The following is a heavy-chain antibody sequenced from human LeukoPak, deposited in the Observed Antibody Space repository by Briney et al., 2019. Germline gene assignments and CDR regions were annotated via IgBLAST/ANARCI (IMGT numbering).Heavy chain of an antibody. D-gene: IGHD6-19*01. V-gene: IGHV3-23*01. CDR1: RFTFSSYS. Sequence: GRSLRLSCAPSRFTFSSYSMNCVRQAPGKGLEWVSAISGSGGSTYYADSVKGRFTISRDNSKNTLYLQMNSLRAEDTAVYYFANALRQWLPSYYFAYWGQGTLVTASS. CDR3: ANALRQWLPSYYFAY. J-gene: IGHJ4*02. CDR2: ISGSGGST.